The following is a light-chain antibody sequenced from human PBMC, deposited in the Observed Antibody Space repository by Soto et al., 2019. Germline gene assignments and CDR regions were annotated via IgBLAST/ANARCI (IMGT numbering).Light chain of an antibody. CDR2: AAS. CDR1: QGIRND. J-gene: IGKJ1*01. V-gene: IGKV1-6*01. Sequence: AIQMTHSPSPLSASVGDRVTITCRASQGIRNDLGWYQQKPGKAPKLLIYAASSLQSGVPSRFSGSGSGTDFTLTISSLQPEDFAPYYCLQDYNYHRTFGQGTKVEIK. CDR3: LQDYNYHRT.